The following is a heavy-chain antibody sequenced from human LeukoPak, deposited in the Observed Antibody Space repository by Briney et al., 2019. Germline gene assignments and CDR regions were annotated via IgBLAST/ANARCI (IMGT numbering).Heavy chain of an antibody. V-gene: IGHV4-34*01. Sequence: SETLSLTRAVYGVYFSGYYWSWIRPPPRKGLEWVGEINHIGSTHYHPSPPSGDTISIDTHKNQFSLHLSSVAAADTAVYYCARRPTKSRLSMVRGVIVAANNHLSDGGGQGTLVTVSS. J-gene: IGHJ4*02. CDR3: ARRPTKSRLSMVRGVIVAANNHLSDG. D-gene: IGHD3-10*01. CDR2: INHIGST. CDR1: GVYFSGYY.